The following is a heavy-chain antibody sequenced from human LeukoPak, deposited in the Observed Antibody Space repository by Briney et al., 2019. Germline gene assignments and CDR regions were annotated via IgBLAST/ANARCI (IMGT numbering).Heavy chain of an antibody. CDR3: PRERFGYCSSTRCYADEGDY. J-gene: IGHJ4*02. CDR1: GGSFSSNA. Sequence: SVKVSCKSPGGSFSSNAISWLRQAPGQALDWMVGSIPIFGTANYAQKFQGRVTITADKSTRTAYVDLRSLTSEAHAVYYCPRERFGYCSSTRCYADEGDYWRQGPLVTVSS. D-gene: IGHD2-2*03. V-gene: IGHV1-69*06. CDR2: SIPIFGTA.